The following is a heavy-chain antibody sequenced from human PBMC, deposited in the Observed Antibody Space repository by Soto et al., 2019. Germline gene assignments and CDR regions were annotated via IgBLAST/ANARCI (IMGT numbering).Heavy chain of an antibody. J-gene: IGHJ6*03. CDR2: IKQDGSEK. V-gene: IGHV3-7*01. CDR3: ARDQSSHYYYYYYMDV. CDR1: GFTFSSYW. Sequence: PGGSLRLSCAASGFTFSSYWMSWVRQAPGKGLEWVANIKQDGSEKYYVDSVKGRFTISRDNAKNSLYLQMNSLRAEDTAVYYCARDQSSHYYYYYYMDVWGKGTTVTVSS.